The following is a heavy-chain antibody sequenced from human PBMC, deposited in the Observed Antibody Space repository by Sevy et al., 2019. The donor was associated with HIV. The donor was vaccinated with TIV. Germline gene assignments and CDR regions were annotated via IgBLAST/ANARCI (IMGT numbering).Heavy chain of an antibody. J-gene: IGHJ3*01. CDR2: ISSSSNYI. D-gene: IGHD3-10*01. CDR3: ARPYGSGSWEAFDL. V-gene: IGHV3-21*01. Sequence: GGSLRLSCSASGFTFNTYTMNWVRQAPGNGLEWVSSISSSSNYIYYADSLKGRFTISRDNARNSLYLQMSSLRAEDTAVYYCARPYGSGSWEAFDLSGQRTLVTVSS. CDR1: GFTFNTYT.